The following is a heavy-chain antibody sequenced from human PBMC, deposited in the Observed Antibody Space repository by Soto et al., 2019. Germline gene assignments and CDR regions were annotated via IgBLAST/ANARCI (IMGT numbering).Heavy chain of an antibody. V-gene: IGHV4-30-4*01. J-gene: IGHJ4*02. CDR1: GGSISSGDYY. CDR3: ARDRSYDSSSFRYFDY. CDR2: IYYSGST. Sequence: SETLSLTCTVSGGSISSGDYYWSWIRQPPGKGLEWIGYIYYSGSTYYNPSLKSRVTISVDTSKNQFSLKLSSVTAADTAVYYCARDRSYDSSSFRYFDYWGQGTLVTVSS. D-gene: IGHD3-22*01.